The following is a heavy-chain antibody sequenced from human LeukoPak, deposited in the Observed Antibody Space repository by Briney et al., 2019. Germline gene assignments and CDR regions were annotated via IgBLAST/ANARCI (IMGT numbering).Heavy chain of an antibody. CDR2: ISGYNGNT. CDR1: GYTFTNFG. V-gene: IGHV1-18*01. J-gene: IGHJ4*02. CDR3: ALIPYCTTATCFYFDY. D-gene: IGHD2-2*01. Sequence: ASVKVSCKASGYTFTNFGVSWVRQVPGQGLERMGWISGYNGNTNYAQKLQGRVTMTTDISTSTAYMELRSLRSDDTAVYYCALIPYCTTATCFYFDYWGQGTLVTVSS.